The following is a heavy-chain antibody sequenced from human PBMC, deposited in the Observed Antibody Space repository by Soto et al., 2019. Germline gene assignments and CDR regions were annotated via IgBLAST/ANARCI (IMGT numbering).Heavy chain of an antibody. CDR2: INAGNGNT. CDR1: GYTFTSYA. Sequence: QVQLVQSGAEVKKPGASVKVSCKASGYTFTSYAMHWVRQAPGQRLEWMGWINAGNGNTKYSRKFQGRVTITRDTSASTAYMELSSLRSEDTAVYYCARGPLLWGDVWGQGTTVTVSS. J-gene: IGHJ6*02. D-gene: IGHD3-10*01. V-gene: IGHV1-3*01. CDR3: ARGPLLWGDV.